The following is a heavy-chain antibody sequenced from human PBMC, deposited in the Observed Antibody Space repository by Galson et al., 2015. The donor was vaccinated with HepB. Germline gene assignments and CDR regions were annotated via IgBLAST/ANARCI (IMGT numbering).Heavy chain of an antibody. D-gene: IGHD2-2*01. CDR1: GDSFTSYW. CDR3: ARLCSSTSCYGRGLNDAFDI. Sequence: QSGAEVKKPGESLRISCTGSGDSFTSYWISWVRQMPGKGLEWMGRIDPSDSYTNYRPSFQGHVTISVDKSTSTAYLQWSSLKASDTAMYYCARLCSSTSCYGRGLNDAFDIWGQGTMVTVSS. J-gene: IGHJ3*02. CDR2: IDPSDSYT. V-gene: IGHV5-10-1*01.